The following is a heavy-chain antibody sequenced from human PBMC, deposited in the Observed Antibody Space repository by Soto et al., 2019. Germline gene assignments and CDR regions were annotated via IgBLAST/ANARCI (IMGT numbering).Heavy chain of an antibody. J-gene: IGHJ6*02. V-gene: IGHV1-18*01. CDR2: ISAYNGNT. CDR3: ARDCSRTSCYGRPYGMAV. Sequence: QVQLVQSGAEVKKPGASVKVSCKASGYTFTSYGISWVRQAPGQGLEWMGWISAYNGNTNYAQKLQGRVTMTTDTSTSTAYLELRSLRSDDTAVYYCARDCSRTSCYGRPYGMAVWGQGTTVTVSS. CDR1: GYTFTSYG. D-gene: IGHD2-2*01.